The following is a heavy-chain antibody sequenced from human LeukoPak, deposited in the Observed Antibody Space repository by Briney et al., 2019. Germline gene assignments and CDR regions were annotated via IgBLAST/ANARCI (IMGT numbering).Heavy chain of an antibody. D-gene: IGHD5-18*01. V-gene: IGHV1-69*06. Sequence: SVKVSCKASGYTFTSSGISWVRQAPGQGLEWMGGIIPIFGTANYAQKFQGRVTITADKSTSTAYMELNSLRSEDTAVYYCARGASGYSYGYRFGYFDYWGQGTLVTVSS. CDR2: IIPIFGTA. J-gene: IGHJ4*02. CDR1: GYTFTSSG. CDR3: ARGASGYSYGYRFGYFDY.